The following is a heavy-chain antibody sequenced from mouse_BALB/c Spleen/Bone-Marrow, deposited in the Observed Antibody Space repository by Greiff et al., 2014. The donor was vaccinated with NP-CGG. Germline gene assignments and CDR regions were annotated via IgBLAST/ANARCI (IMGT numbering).Heavy chain of an antibody. CDR1: GFTFSSYA. Sequence: VQLKGSGGGLVKPGGALKLSCAAPGFTFSSYAMFWGRPTPEKRLGWGASLSSGGSTYYPDSVKGRFTISRDNARNILYLQMSSLRSEDTAMYYCARGAFYYGNFYWYFDVWGAGTTVTVSS. CDR3: ARGAFYYGNFYWYFDV. J-gene: IGHJ1*01. V-gene: IGHV5-6-5*01. CDR2: LSSGGST. D-gene: IGHD2-1*01.